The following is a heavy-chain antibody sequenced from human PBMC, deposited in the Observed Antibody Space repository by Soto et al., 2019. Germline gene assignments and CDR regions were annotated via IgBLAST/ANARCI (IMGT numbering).Heavy chain of an antibody. D-gene: IGHD3-9*01. CDR3: ARDQGLTYYDILTGYPLTNY. V-gene: IGHV3-21*01. J-gene: IGHJ4*02. CDR2: ISSSSSYI. CDR1: GFTFSSYS. Sequence: PGGSLRLSCAASGFTFSSYSMNWVRQAPGKGLEWVSSISSSSSYIYYADSVKGRFTISRDNAKNSLYLQMNSLRAEDTAVYYCARDQGLTYYDILTGYPLTNYWGQGTLVTVSS.